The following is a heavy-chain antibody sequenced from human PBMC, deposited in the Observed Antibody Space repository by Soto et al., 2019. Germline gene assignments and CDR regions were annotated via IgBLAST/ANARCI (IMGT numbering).Heavy chain of an antibody. J-gene: IGHJ2*01. CDR1: GFIFSNYA. D-gene: IGHD2-21*01. CDR3: ARRAGGAVVWYYDL. CDR2: ISGRGGST. V-gene: IGHV3-23*01. Sequence: EEQLLESGGGVVQRGGSLRLSCAASGFIFSNYAMTWVRQAPGKGLEWVSRISGRGGSTYYADSVKGRLTVSRDNSKNTLYLQMNSLSAEDAAIYYGARRAGGAVVWYYDLWGRGTLGTV.